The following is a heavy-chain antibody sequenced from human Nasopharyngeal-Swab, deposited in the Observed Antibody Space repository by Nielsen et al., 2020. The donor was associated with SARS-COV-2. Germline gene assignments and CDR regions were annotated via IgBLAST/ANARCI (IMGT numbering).Heavy chain of an antibody. CDR3: ARAVVWVGAAPSAVWGYFDY. Sequence: PGKGLEWIGYIYYSGSTYYNPSLKNRVTISVDTSKNQFSLKLSSVTAADTAVYYCARAVVWVGAAPSAVWGYFDYWGQGTLVTVSS. V-gene: IGHV4-30-4*01. CDR2: IYYSGST. D-gene: IGHD2-15*01. J-gene: IGHJ4*02.